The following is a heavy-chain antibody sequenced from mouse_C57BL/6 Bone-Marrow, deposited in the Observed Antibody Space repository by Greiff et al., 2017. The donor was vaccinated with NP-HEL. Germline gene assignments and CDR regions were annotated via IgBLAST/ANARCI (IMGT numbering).Heavy chain of an antibody. J-gene: IGHJ2*01. CDR3: ARRGHSSLDY. CDR2: IYPRSGNT. V-gene: IGHV1-81*01. Sequence: QVQLQQPGTELARPGASVKLSCKASGYTFTSYGISWVKQRTGQGLEWIGEIYPRSGNTYYNEKFKGKATLTADKSSSTAYMELRSLTSEDSAVYFCARRGHSSLDYWGQGTTLTVSS. CDR1: GYTFTSYG.